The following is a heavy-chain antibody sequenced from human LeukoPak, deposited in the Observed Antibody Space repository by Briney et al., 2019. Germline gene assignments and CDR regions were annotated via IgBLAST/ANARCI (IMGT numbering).Heavy chain of an antibody. J-gene: IGHJ4*02. CDR2: FDPEDGET. D-gene: IGHD2-2*01. Sequence: GASVKASCKVSGYTLTELSMHWVRQAPGKGLEWMGGFDPEDGETIYAQKFQGRVTMTEDTSTDTAYMELSSLRSEDTAVYYCAKVVVGDCSSTSCYVFDYWGQGTLVTVSS. CDR1: GYTLTELS. V-gene: IGHV1-24*01. CDR3: AKVVVGDCSSTSCYVFDY.